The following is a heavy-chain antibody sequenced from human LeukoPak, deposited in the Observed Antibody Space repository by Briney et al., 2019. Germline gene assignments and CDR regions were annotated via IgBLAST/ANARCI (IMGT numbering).Heavy chain of an antibody. CDR3: ARDYYDSSGYYRDAFDI. Sequence: PSETLSLTCTVSGGSVSSGSYYWSWIRQPPGKGLEWIGYIYYSGSTNYNPSLKSRVTISVDTSKNQFSLKLSSVTAADTAVYYCARDYYDSSGYYRDAFDIWGQGTMVTVSS. J-gene: IGHJ3*02. CDR2: IYYSGST. V-gene: IGHV4-61*01. CDR1: GGSVSSGSYY. D-gene: IGHD3-22*01.